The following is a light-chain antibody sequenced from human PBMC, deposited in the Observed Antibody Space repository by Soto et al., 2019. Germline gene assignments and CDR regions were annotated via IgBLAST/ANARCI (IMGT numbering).Light chain of an antibody. V-gene: IGKV1-9*01. Sequence: DIQLTQSPSFLSASVGDRITITCRASQGINSYLAWYQQRPGKAPKLLISAASTLQSGVPSRFSGSGSGTEFTLTISSLQPEDFATYYCQQVNRFPVTFGGGTKVEIK. J-gene: IGKJ4*01. CDR3: QQVNRFPVT. CDR2: AAS. CDR1: QGINSY.